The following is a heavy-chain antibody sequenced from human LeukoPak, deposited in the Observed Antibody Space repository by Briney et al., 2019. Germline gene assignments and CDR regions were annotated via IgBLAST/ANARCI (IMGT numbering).Heavy chain of an antibody. Sequence: PGGSLRLSCAASGFTFSSYAMSWVRQAPGKGLEWVSVISGSGGNTYYADSVKGRFTISRDNSKNTLYLQMNSLRVEDTAVYYCAKSAFEYSSSSIGYWGQGTLVTVSS. CDR3: AKSAFEYSSSSIGY. CDR2: ISGSGGNT. V-gene: IGHV3-23*01. CDR1: GFTFSSYA. D-gene: IGHD6-6*01. J-gene: IGHJ4*02.